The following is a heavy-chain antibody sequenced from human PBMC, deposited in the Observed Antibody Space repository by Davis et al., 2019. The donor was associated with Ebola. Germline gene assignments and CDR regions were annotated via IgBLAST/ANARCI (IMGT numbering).Heavy chain of an antibody. CDR1: EFTFNQYA. CDR3: AKDTSNIWFDI. J-gene: IGHJ3*02. Sequence: GGSLRLSCAASEFTFNQYAMTWVRQAPGKGLEWVSTISKDGRDTNYADSVKGRLSVSRDNSKNTVYLQMHSLRVEDTAIYYCAKDTSNIWFDIWGQGTMVTVSS. V-gene: IGHV3-23*01. CDR2: ISKDGRDT. D-gene: IGHD1-26*01.